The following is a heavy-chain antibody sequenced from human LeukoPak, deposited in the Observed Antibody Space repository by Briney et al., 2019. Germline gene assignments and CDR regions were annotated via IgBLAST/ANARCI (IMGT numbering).Heavy chain of an antibody. D-gene: IGHD6-19*01. CDR3: VAGIPVADTY. Sequence: SETLSLTFSVSGYSISNGYHWGWIRQSPGKGLEWIGSVYHTGSTYYNPSLKSRVIVSADLSENQFSLNLSSVTAADTAVYYCVAGIPVADTYWGQGTLVIVSS. CDR1: GYSISNGYH. CDR2: VYHTGST. V-gene: IGHV4-38-2*02. J-gene: IGHJ4*02.